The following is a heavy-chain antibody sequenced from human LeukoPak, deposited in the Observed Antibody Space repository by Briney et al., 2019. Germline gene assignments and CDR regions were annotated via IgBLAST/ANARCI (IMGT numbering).Heavy chain of an antibody. V-gene: IGHV1-2*02. D-gene: IGHD1-1*01. Sequence: GASVKVSCKASGYTFTSYGISWVRQAPGQGLEWMGWINPNSGGTNYAQKFQGRVTMARDTSISTAYMELSRLRSDDTAVYYCARADWNDGEIDYWGQGTLVTVSS. CDR3: ARADWNDGEIDY. CDR1: GYTFTSYG. CDR2: INPNSGGT. J-gene: IGHJ4*02.